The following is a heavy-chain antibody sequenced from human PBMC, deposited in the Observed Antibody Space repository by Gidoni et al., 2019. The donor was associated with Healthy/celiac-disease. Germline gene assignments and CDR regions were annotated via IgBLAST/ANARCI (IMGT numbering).Heavy chain of an antibody. Sequence: EVQLVESGGGLVQPGGSLILSCAASGSTFSSYSMNWVRQAPGKGMEWVSYISSSSSTIYYADSVKGRFTISRDNAKNSLYLQMNSLGAEDTAVYYCAREGYFYYFDYWGQGTLVTVSS. CDR1: GSTFSSYS. CDR2: ISSSSSTI. CDR3: AREGYFYYFDY. D-gene: IGHD5-18*01. J-gene: IGHJ4*02. V-gene: IGHV3-48*01.